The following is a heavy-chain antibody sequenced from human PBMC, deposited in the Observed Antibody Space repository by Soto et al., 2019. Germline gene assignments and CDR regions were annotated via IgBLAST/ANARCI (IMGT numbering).Heavy chain of an antibody. D-gene: IGHD6-13*01. CDR1: GYTFTSYG. CDR3: AHSSRMNPPYYYSYGMDV. Sequence: QVQLVQSGAEVKKPGASVKVSCKASGYTFTSYGISWVRQAPGQGLEWMGWISAYNGNTNYAQKLQGRVTMTTDTXTXTXXMELRSLRSDDTAVYYCAHSSRMNPPYYYSYGMDVWGQGTTVTVSS. J-gene: IGHJ6*02. CDR2: ISAYNGNT. V-gene: IGHV1-18*01.